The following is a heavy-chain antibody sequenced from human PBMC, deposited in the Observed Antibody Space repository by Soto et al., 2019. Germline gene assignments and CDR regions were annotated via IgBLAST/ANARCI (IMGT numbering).Heavy chain of an antibody. CDR1: GFTFSSYG. D-gene: IGHD6-13*01. J-gene: IGHJ3*02. V-gene: IGHV3-33*01. CDR3: ARDPGSWYDQAAFDI. Sequence: GGSLRLSCAASGFTFSSYGMHWVRQAPGKGLEWVAVIWYDGSNKYYADSVKGRFTISRDNSKNTLYLQMNSLRAEDTAVYYCARDPGSWYDQAAFDIWGQGTMVTVSS. CDR2: IWYDGSNK.